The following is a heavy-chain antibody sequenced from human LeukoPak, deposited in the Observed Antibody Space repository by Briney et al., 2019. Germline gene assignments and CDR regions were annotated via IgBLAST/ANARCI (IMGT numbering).Heavy chain of an antibody. CDR2: INHSGST. V-gene: IGHV4-34*01. Sequence: SETLSLTCAAYGGSFSGYYWSWIRQPPGKGLEWIGEINHSGSTNYNPSLKSRVTISVDTSKNQFSLKLSSVTAADTAVYYCVTYYFDSSGPKKNYWGQGTLVTVSS. CDR1: GGSFSGYY. D-gene: IGHD3-22*01. CDR3: VTYYFDSSGPKKNY. J-gene: IGHJ4*02.